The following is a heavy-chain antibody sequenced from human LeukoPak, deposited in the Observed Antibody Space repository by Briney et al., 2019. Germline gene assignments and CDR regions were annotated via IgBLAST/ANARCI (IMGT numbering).Heavy chain of an antibody. CDR2: ISYDGSNK. CDR1: GFTFSSYG. CDR3: AKDRYDILTGLTDY. Sequence: GGSPRLSCAASGFTFSSYGMHWVRQAPGKGLEWVAVISYDGSNKYYADSVKGRFTISRDNSKNTLYLQMNSLRAEDTAVYYCAKDRYDILTGLTDYWGQGTLVTVSS. J-gene: IGHJ4*02. D-gene: IGHD3-9*01. V-gene: IGHV3-30*18.